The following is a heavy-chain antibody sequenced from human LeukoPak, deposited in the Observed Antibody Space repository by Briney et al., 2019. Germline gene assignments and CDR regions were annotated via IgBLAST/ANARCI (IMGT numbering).Heavy chain of an antibody. CDR2: ISGSGGST. V-gene: IGHV3-23*01. J-gene: IGHJ4*02. CDR1: GFTFNNYA. CDR3: AKKADIVGAIFYFDY. D-gene: IGHD1-26*01. Sequence: GGSLRLSCAASGFTFNNYAMNWVRQAPGKGLEWVSGISGSGGSTYYADSVKGRFTISRDNSKNTLYLQMNSLRAEDTAVYYCAKKADIVGAIFYFDYWGQGTLVTVSP.